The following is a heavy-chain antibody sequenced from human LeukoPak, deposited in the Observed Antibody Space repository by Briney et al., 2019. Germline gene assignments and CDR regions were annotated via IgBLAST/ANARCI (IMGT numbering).Heavy chain of an antibody. V-gene: IGHV3-23*01. CDR3: AKGSSYGDAYDY. CDR1: GFTFSSYS. D-gene: IGHD4-17*01. Sequence: PGGSLRLSCAASGFTFSSYSVNWVRQAPGKGLGWVSAISGSGGSTYYADSVKGRFTISRDKSKNTLYLQMNSLRAEDTAVYYCAKGSSYGDAYDYWGQGTLVTVSS. CDR2: ISGSGGST. J-gene: IGHJ4*02.